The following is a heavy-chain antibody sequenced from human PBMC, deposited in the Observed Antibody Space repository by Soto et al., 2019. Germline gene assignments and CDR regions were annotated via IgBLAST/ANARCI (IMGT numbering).Heavy chain of an antibody. V-gene: IGHV1-69*15. D-gene: IGHD6-13*01. CDR2: IIPIFGTT. CDR1: GGTFSNYA. J-gene: IGHJ3*02. Sequence: QVQLVQSGAELKKPGSSVKVSCQASGGTFSNYAISWVRQAPGQGLEWMGKIIPIFGTTNYAQNFRGRVTITADEYTTTAYMELSILRSDDTAFYYCARELPPAPGSFREDALDIWGQGTMITVSS. CDR3: ARELPPAPGSFREDALDI.